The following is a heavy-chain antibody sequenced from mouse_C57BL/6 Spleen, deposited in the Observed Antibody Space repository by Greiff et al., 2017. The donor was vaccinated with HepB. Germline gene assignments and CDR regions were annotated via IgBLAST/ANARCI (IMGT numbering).Heavy chain of an antibody. D-gene: IGHD3-2*02. CDR3: VRGLDSSGFTFYAMDY. CDR1: GFSFNTYA. J-gene: IGHJ4*01. CDR2: IRSKSNNYAT. V-gene: IGHV10-1*01. Sequence: EVHLVESGGGLVQPKGSLKLSCAASGFSFNTYAMNWVRQAPGKGLEWVARIRSKSNNYATYYADSVKDRFTISRDDSESMLYLQMNNLKTEDTAMYYCVRGLDSSGFTFYAMDYWGQGTSVTVSS.